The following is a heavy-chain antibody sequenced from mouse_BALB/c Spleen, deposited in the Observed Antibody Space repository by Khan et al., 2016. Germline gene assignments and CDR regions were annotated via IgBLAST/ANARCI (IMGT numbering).Heavy chain of an antibody. D-gene: IGHD1-1*01. J-gene: IGHJ2*01. CDR2: IDPANGST. CDR3: AILLLRFHY. V-gene: IGHV14-3*02. CDR1: GFNILDTY. Sequence: VQLQQSGAELVKPGASVKLSCTASGFNILDTYMHWVKQRPEQGLEWIGRIDPANGSTKYDPKFQGKATVTADTSSNTAYLQLSSLTSEDTAVYYCAILLLRFHYWGQGTTLTVAS.